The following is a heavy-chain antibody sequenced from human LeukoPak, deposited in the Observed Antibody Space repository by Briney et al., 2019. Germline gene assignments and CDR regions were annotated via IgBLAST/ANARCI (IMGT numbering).Heavy chain of an antibody. V-gene: IGHV4-59*12. CDR2: IDYSGST. Sequence: SSETLSLTCTVSGGSISSSYWSWIRQPPGKGLEWIGFIDYSGSTTSNPSLTGRVTISVDRSKNQFSLKLSSVTAADTAVYYCARAPLHDAFDIWGQGTMVTVSS. CDR3: ARAPLHDAFDI. J-gene: IGHJ3*02. CDR1: GGSISSSY.